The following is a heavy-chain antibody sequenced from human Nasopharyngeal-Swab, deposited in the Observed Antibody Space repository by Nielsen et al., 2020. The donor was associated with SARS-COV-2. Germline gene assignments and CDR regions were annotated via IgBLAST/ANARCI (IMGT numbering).Heavy chain of an antibody. V-gene: IGHV1-2*06. CDR1: GYTFTDYY. CDR3: ARDGVTGTKRDY. J-gene: IGHJ4*02. D-gene: IGHD1-7*01. CDR2: INPNSGDT. Sequence: ASVKVSCKASGYTFTDYYMHWVRQAPGQGLEWMGRINPNSGDTNYAQKFQGRVTMTTDTSTSTAYMELRSLRSDDTAVYYCARDGVTGTKRDYWGQGTLVTVSS.